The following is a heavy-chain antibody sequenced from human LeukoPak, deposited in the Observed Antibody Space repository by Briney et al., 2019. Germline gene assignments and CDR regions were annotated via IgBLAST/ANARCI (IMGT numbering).Heavy chain of an antibody. V-gene: IGHV3-23*01. CDR3: AKDKSSGRPLNWFDP. Sequence: GGFLRLSCAASGFTFSSYAMSWVRQAPGKGLEWVSAISGSGGSTYYADSVKGRFTISRDNSKNTLYLQMNSLRAEDTAVYYCAKDKSSGRPLNWFDPWGQGTLVTVSS. J-gene: IGHJ5*02. CDR2: ISGSGGST. D-gene: IGHD3-22*01. CDR1: GFTFSSYA.